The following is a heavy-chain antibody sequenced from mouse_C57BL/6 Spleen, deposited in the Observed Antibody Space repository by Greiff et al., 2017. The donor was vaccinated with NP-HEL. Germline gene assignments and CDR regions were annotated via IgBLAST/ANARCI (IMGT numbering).Heavy chain of an antibody. Sequence: VQLKQSGGGLVKPGGSLKLSCAASGFTFSSYAMSWVRQTPEKRLEWVATISDGGSYTYYPDNVKGRFTISRDNAKNNLYLQMSHLKSEDTAMYYCARADYYDYDGAMDYWGQGTSVTVSS. D-gene: IGHD2-4*01. V-gene: IGHV5-4*01. CDR2: ISDGGSYT. CDR3: ARADYYDYDGAMDY. J-gene: IGHJ4*01. CDR1: GFTFSSYA.